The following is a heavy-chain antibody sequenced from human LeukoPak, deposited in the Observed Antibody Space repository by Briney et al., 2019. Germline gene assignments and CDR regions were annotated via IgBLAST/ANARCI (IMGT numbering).Heavy chain of an antibody. CDR3: TGIATGYGAVTYDY. CDR2: IYYSGST. J-gene: IGHJ4*02. CDR1: GGSVSSGSYY. V-gene: IGHV4-61*01. Sequence: KPSETLSLTCTVSGGSVSSGSYYWSWIRQPPGKGLEWIGYIYYSGSTNYNPSLKSRVTISVDTSKNQFSLKLSSVTAADTAVYYCTGIATGYGAVTYDYWGQGTLVTVSS. D-gene: IGHD3-9*01.